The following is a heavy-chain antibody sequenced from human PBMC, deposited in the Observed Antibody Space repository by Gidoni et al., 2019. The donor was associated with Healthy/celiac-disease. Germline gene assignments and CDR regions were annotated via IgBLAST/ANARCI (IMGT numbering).Heavy chain of an antibody. CDR3: ARVGIAAAGLFDP. V-gene: IGHV4-59*01. CDR2: IYYSGST. CDR1: GGSISSYY. Sequence: QVQLQESGPGLVKPSETLSLTCTVSGGSISSYYWSWIRQPTGKGLEWIGYIYYSGSTTYNPSLKSRVTISVDTSKNLFALKLSSVTAADTAVYYCARVGIAAAGLFDPWGQGTLVTVSS. J-gene: IGHJ5*02. D-gene: IGHD6-13*01.